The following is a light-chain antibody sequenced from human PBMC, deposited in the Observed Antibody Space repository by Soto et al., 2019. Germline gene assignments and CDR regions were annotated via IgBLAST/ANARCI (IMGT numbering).Light chain of an antibody. J-gene: IGKJ1*01. V-gene: IGKV4-1*01. CDR1: QSVLYTSNNNNH. CDR2: WAS. CDR3: QQYFSMPWT. Sequence: DIVMTQSPDSLAVSLGERATINCKSSQSVLYTSNNNNHLAWYQQKPGQPPKLLIYWASTRQSGVPDRFSGSGSGTDFTLTSSSLQAEDVAVYYCQQYFSMPWTFGQGTRVEIK.